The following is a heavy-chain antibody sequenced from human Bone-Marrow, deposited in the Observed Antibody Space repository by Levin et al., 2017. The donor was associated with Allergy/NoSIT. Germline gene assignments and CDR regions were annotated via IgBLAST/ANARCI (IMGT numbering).Heavy chain of an antibody. CDR2: ISSSGSTI. Sequence: GESLKISCAASGFTFSDYYMSWIRQAPGKGLEWVSYISSSGSTIYYADSVKGRFTISRDNAKNSLYLQMNSLRAEDTAVYYCARTLYYYDSSGYDDFDYWGQGTLVTVSS. CDR3: ARTLYYYDSSGYDDFDY. J-gene: IGHJ4*02. V-gene: IGHV3-11*01. CDR1: GFTFSDYY. D-gene: IGHD3-22*01.